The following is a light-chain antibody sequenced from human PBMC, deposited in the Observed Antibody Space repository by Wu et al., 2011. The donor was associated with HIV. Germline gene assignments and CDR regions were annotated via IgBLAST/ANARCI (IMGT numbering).Light chain of an antibody. V-gene: IGKV3-20*01. CDR2: YI. CDR1: QPVSDTD. CDR3: QQYGSSPLT. J-gene: IGKJ4*01. Sequence: SCRASQPVSDTDLAWLQQKPRPGSQAPHLWYIQQGHRHSRQFSGSGSGTDFTLTISRLEPEDFAVYYCQQYGSSPLTFGGGTKVEIK.